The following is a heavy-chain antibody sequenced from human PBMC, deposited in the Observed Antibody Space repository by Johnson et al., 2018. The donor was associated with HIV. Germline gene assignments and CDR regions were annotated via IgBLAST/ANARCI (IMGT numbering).Heavy chain of an antibody. D-gene: IGHD3-22*01. Sequence: QVQLVESGGGLVKPGGSLRLSCVASGFTFSDYYMTWIRQAPGKGLEWVSYISTSDGTIYSADSVKGRFTISRDNARNSMYLQMNSLRVEDTALYYCARVRTGDSSGYHDAFDIWGQGTMVIVSS. CDR3: ARVRTGDSSGYHDAFDI. V-gene: IGHV3-11*01. CDR2: ISTSDGTI. J-gene: IGHJ3*02. CDR1: GFTFSDYY.